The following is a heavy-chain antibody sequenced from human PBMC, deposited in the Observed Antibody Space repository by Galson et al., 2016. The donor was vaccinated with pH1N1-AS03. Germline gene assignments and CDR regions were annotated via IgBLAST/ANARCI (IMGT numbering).Heavy chain of an antibody. V-gene: IGHV4-61*01. CDR1: GGSVSTDPYY. Sequence: SETLSLTCTVSGGSVSTDPYYWSWIRQPPRKGLEWIGYITYSGIAYYNPSLKSRVTVSEDSSKNQFYLKMNSVAAADTAVYYCASVAPPRDFQTAVKDFYNMDVWGQGTTVTVSS. CDR3: ASVAPPRDFQTAVKDFYNMDV. CDR2: ITYSGIA. J-gene: IGHJ6*02. D-gene: IGHD4-11*01.